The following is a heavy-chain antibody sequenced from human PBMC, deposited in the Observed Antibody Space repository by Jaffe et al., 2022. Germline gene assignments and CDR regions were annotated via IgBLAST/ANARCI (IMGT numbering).Heavy chain of an antibody. Sequence: EVQLVESGGGLVQPGGSLRLSCAASGFTFSTYWMSWVRQAPGKGLEWVANIKQDGSEKYYVDSMKGRFTISRDNAKNSLYLQMNSLRAEDTAVYYCARDALGCSTKSCYGNYFDYWGQGTLVTVSS. V-gene: IGHV3-7*01. CDR2: IKQDGSEK. J-gene: IGHJ4*02. D-gene: IGHD2-2*01. CDR3: ARDALGCSTKSCYGNYFDY. CDR1: GFTFSTYW.